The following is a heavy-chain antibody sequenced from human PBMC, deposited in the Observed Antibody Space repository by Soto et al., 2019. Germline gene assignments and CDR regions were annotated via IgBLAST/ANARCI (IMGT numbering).Heavy chain of an antibody. CDR2: VYHTGRT. Sequence: PXETLSLTFTVAGVSFKSGRYSWSWIRQPPGKGLEWIGYVYHTGRTSYNPSLKSRASISMDTSKNQFSLNLDSVTAADTAVYFCARDFAYFDYWGQGPLVTVSS. D-gene: IGHD3-3*01. J-gene: IGHJ4*02. CDR3: ARDFAYFDY. V-gene: IGHV4-61*01. CDR1: GVSFKSGRYS.